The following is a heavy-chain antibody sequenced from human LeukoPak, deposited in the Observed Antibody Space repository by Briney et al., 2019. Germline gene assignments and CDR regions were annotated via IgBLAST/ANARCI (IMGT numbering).Heavy chain of an antibody. J-gene: IGHJ6*03. Sequence: GGSLRLSCAASGFTFDDYAMHWVRQAPGKGLEWVSGISWNSGSIGYADSVKGRFTISRDNAKNSLYLQMNSLRAEDTAVYYCARDRVSSDQFYDSYYYYYMDVWGKGTTVTVSS. CDR2: ISWNSGSI. CDR1: GFTFDDYA. V-gene: IGHV3-9*01. D-gene: IGHD5/OR15-5a*01. CDR3: ARDRVSSDQFYDSYYYYYMDV.